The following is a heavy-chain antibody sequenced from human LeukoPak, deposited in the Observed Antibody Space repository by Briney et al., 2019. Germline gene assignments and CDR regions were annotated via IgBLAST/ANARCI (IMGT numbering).Heavy chain of an antibody. CDR2: ISSDSGTI. J-gene: IGHJ4*02. CDR3: ARISNYHFDY. Sequence: PGGSLRLSCAASGFTFFAFDMGWVRQAPGKGLEWISYISSDSGTIYHADSVKGQFTISRDNAKNSLYLQLNSLRDEDTAVYYCARISNYHFDYWGQGTLVTVPS. D-gene: IGHD4-4*01. V-gene: IGHV3-48*02. CDR1: GFTFFAFD.